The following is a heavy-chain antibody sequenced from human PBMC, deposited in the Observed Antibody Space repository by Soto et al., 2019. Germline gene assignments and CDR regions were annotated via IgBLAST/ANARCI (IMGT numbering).Heavy chain of an antibody. CDR1: GFTLSSYG. V-gene: IGHV3-33*01. J-gene: IGHJ4*02. Sequence: GGTLRLSCAESGFTLSSYGMHWVRQAPGKGLEWVAVIWYDGSNKYYADSVKGRFTISRDNSKNTLYLQMNSLRAEDTAVYYCARDFSSSWSFDYWGQGT. CDR3: ARDFSSSWSFDY. D-gene: IGHD6-13*01. CDR2: IWYDGSNK.